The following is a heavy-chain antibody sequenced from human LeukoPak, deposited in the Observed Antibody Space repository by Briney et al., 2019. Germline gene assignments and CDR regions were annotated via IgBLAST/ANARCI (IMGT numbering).Heavy chain of an antibody. J-gene: IGHJ4*02. CDR1: GFTFSSHW. CDR3: ARVGYCSTTSCYWRTFDY. Sequence: GGSLRLPCAASGFTFSSHWMSWVRQAPGKGLEWVANINQDGGEQYYVDSVKGRFTISRDNAKNSLYLQMNSLRAEDTAVYYCARVGYCSTTSCYWRTFDYWGQGTLVTVSS. CDR2: INQDGGEQ. V-gene: IGHV3-7*01. D-gene: IGHD2-2*01.